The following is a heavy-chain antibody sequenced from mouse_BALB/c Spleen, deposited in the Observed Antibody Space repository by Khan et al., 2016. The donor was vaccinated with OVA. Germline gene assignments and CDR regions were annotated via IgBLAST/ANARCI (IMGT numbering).Heavy chain of an antibody. J-gene: IGHJ4*01. Sequence: QVQLKESGPGLVAPSQSLSITCTVSGFSLTGYGVNWVRQPPGKGLEWLGMIWGDGSTDYNSALKSRLSISKDNSKSQVFLKMNSLRTDDTARYYCARAYYGNYREAMDYWGQGTSVTVSS. CDR2: IWGDGST. CDR1: GFSLTGYG. CDR3: ARAYYGNYREAMDY. D-gene: IGHD2-10*01. V-gene: IGHV2-6-7*01.